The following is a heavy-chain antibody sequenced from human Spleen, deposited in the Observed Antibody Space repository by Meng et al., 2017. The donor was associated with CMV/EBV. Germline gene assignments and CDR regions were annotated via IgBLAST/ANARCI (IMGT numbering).Heavy chain of an antibody. J-gene: IGHJ6*02. Sequence: GGSLRLSCAASGFTFSRHTMNWVRQAPGKGLEWVSSISSGSDYQYYADSVRGRFTISRDNAKNSLYLQMNSLRAEDTAVYYCARGGSGWVYGMDVWGQGTTVTVSS. V-gene: IGHV3-21*01. CDR1: GFTFSRHT. CDR2: ISSGSDYQ. CDR3: ARGGSGWVYGMDV. D-gene: IGHD6-19*01.